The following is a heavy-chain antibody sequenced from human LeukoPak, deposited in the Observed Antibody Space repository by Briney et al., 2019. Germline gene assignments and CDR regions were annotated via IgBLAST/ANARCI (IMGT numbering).Heavy chain of an antibody. CDR3: ARDPGDYGGNSVNWFDP. V-gene: IGHV1-8*01. CDR2: MNPNSGNT. CDR1: GYTITSYD. D-gene: IGHD4-23*01. Sequence: GASVKVSCKASGYTITSYDINWVRQATGQGLEWMGWMNPNSGNTGYAQKFQDRVTMTRNTSTSTAYMELRSLRSDDTAVYYCARDPGDYGGNSVNWFDPWGQGTLVTVSS. J-gene: IGHJ5*02.